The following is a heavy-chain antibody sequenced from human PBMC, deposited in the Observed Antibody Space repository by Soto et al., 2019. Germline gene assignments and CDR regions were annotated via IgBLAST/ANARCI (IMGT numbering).Heavy chain of an antibody. Sequence: QIELQESGPGLIKPSQTLSLTCNVPNLASQTGQFFWSWIRRPPGKGLEWLGDRHISAGSLYNPSVRGRVSISVDMSRGQVFLTLNSVSAADTAVYFCARGRVSPRGRRRWYFDLWGRGTLVSVSS. J-gene: IGHJ2*01. D-gene: IGHD3-10*01. V-gene: IGHV4-30-4*01. CDR3: ARGRVSPRGRRRWYFDL. CDR1: NLASQTGQFF. CDR2: RHISAGS.